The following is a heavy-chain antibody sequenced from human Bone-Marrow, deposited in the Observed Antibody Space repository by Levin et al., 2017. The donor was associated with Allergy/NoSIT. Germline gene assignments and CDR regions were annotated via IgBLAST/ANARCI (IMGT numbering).Heavy chain of an antibody. CDR3: ASNWETMIVEDALDI. J-gene: IGHJ3*02. CDR1: GFSFSRYG. Sequence: QPGGSLRLSCAASGFSFSRYGMHWVRQAPGKGLEWVAVISYDGSHTDYGDPVKGRFTISRDNSKRTLYLQLNSLRAEDSAVYYCASNWETMIVEDALDIWGQGTLVTVSS. D-gene: IGHD3-22*01. CDR2: ISYDGSHT. V-gene: IGHV3-30*03.